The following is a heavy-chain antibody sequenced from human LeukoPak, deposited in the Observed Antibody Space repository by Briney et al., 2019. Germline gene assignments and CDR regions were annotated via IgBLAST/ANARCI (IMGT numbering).Heavy chain of an antibody. Sequence: ASVKVSCKASGYTFTGYYMHWVRQAPGQGLEWMGWINPNSGGTNYAQKFQGRVTMTRDTSISTAYMELSRLRSDDTAVYYCARERESSSWNYYWGQGTLVTVSS. CDR2: INPNSGGT. CDR1: GYTFTGYY. D-gene: IGHD6-13*01. V-gene: IGHV1-2*02. CDR3: ARERESSSWNYY. J-gene: IGHJ4*02.